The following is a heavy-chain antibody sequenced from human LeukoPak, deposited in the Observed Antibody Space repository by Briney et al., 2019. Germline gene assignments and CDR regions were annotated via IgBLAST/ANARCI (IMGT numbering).Heavy chain of an antibody. D-gene: IGHD3-3*01. V-gene: IGHV3-15*01. CDR1: GFTFSNAW. Sequence: GGSLRLSCAASGFTFSNAWMNWVRQAPGKGLEWVGRIKSKTNGGTTDYAAPVKGRFTISRDDSKNMLYLQMNSLKTEDTAVYYCTTRMTTIFGVVIEPSDYWGQGTLVTVSS. J-gene: IGHJ4*02. CDR3: TTRMTTIFGVVIEPSDY. CDR2: IKSKTNGGTT.